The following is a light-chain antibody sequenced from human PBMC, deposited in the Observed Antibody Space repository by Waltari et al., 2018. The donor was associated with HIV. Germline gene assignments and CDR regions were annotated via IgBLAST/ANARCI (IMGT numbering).Light chain of an antibody. CDR2: LGS. CDR1: QSLLHSNGYNY. CDR3: MQALQTPRT. Sequence: DIVMTQSPLFLPVTPGEPASISCRSSQSLLHSNGYNYLDWYLQKPGQSPQLLIFLGSNRASGVPDRFSVSGSETDFTLKISRVEAEDVGVYYCMQALQTPRTFGQGTKVKIK. V-gene: IGKV2-28*01. J-gene: IGKJ1*01.